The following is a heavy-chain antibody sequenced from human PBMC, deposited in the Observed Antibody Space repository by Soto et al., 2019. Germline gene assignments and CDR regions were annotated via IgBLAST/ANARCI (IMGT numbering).Heavy chain of an antibody. V-gene: IGHV2-5*02. CDR3: AHRQLFSFVPGDNYNWFDP. CDR1: GFSLTTSGVG. Sequence: ASGPTLVNPTQTLTLTCTFSGFSLTTSGVGVGWIRQPPGKALEWLALIYWDDDTRYSPSLKSRLTITKDTSKNQVVLRMTNMDPVDTATYYCAHRQLFSFVPGDNYNWFDPWGQGTLVTVSS. CDR2: IYWDDDT. D-gene: IGHD7-27*01. J-gene: IGHJ5*02.